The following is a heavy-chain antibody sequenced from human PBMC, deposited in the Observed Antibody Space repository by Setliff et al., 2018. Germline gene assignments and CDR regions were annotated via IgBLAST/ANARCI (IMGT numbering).Heavy chain of an antibody. CDR2: IIPILGTA. J-gene: IGHJ6*02. CDR3: ARAPGYGSGSYYKYGMDV. CDR1: GYTFSSYA. V-gene: IGHV1-69*13. D-gene: IGHD3-10*01. Sequence: GASVKVSCKASGYTFSSYAISWVRQAPGQGLEWMGGIIPILGTANYAQKFQGRVTITADESTSTAYMELSSLRSEDTAVYYCARAPGYGSGSYYKYGMDVWGQGTTVTVSS.